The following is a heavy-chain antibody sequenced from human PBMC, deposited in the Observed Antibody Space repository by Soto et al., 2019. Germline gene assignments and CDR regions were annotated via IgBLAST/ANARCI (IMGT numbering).Heavy chain of an antibody. CDR1: GGSITVYY. V-gene: IGHV4-4*07. CDR3: ASSSLYGMDV. J-gene: IGHJ6*02. CDR2: IYTSGTT. Sequence: PSETLSLTCTVSGGSITVYYLNWIRQPAGKGLEWIGHIYTSGTTNYNPSFKSRVTMSLDTSQNQFSLRLTSVTAADTAVYYCASSSLYGMDVWGQGTTVTVSS.